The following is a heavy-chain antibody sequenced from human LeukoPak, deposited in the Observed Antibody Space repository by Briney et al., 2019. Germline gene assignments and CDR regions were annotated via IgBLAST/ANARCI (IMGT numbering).Heavy chain of an antibody. CDR2: IKQDGSEK. Sequence: GGSLRLSCAASGFTFSSYWMSWVRQAPGKGLEWVANIKQDGSEKYYVDSVKGRFTISRDNAKNSLYLQMNSLRAEDTAVYYCARDRNIGGYIPQAVVYWGQGTLVTVSS. V-gene: IGHV3-7*01. D-gene: IGHD5-12*01. CDR3: ARDRNIGGYIPQAVVY. CDR1: GFTFSSYW. J-gene: IGHJ4*02.